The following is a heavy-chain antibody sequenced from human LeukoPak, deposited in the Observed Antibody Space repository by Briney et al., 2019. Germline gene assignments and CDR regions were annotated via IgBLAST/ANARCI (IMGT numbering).Heavy chain of an antibody. J-gene: IGHJ3*02. D-gene: IGHD2-15*01. V-gene: IGHV1-2*04. CDR2: INPNSGGT. CDR3: ARGGPVGYCSGGSCYSAFDI. Sequence: GASVKVPCKASGYTFTGYYMHWVRQAPGQGLEWMGWINPNSGGTNYAQKFQGWVTMTRDTSISTAYMELSRLRSDDTAVYYCARGGPVGYCSGGSCYSAFDIWGQETMVTVSS. CDR1: GYTFTGYY.